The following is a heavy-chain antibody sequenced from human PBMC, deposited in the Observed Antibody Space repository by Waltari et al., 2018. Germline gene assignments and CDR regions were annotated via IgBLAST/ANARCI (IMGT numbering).Heavy chain of an antibody. V-gene: IGHV3-21*03. J-gene: IGHJ3*02. CDR3: ARVFVAAAGSHHDAFDI. CDR1: GFTFSGYT. D-gene: IGHD6-13*01. CDR2: ISGSSSYI. Sequence: EVQLVESGGGLVKPGGSLRLSCAASGFTFSGYTMNWVRQAPGKGLEWVSSISGSSSYIYYADSVKGRFTISRDNAKNSLYLQMNSLRAEDTAVYYCARVFVAAAGSHHDAFDIWGQGTMVTVSS.